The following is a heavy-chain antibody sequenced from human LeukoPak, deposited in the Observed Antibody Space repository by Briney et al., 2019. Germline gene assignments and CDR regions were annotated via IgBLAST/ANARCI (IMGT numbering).Heavy chain of an antibody. CDR3: ARDTSSGYSSGWYEADAFDI. Sequence: GGSLRLSCATTGFTFSSYWMTWVRKAPGKELAWVANINQDGSGKYYVDSVKGRFTISRDNAKNSLYLQMNSLRAEDTAVYYCARDTSSGYSSGWYEADAFDIWGQGTMVTVSS. J-gene: IGHJ3*02. V-gene: IGHV3-7*01. D-gene: IGHD6-19*01. CDR1: GFTFSSYW. CDR2: INQDGSGK.